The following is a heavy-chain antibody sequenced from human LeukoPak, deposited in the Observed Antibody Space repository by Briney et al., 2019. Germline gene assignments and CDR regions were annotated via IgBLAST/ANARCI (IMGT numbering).Heavy chain of an antibody. J-gene: IGHJ4*02. CDR3: AGTQQWLTRGGGTYYFDY. V-gene: IGHV4-4*07. Sequence: PSETLSLTCTVSVGSISSYYWSWVRQPPGKGLEWIGRIYTSGSPYYKPSLKSRVTISVDTSKNQCSLKLSSVTAADTAVYYCAGTQQWLTRGGGTYYFDYWGQGSLVTVSS. D-gene: IGHD6-19*01. CDR2: IYTSGSP. CDR1: VGSISSYY.